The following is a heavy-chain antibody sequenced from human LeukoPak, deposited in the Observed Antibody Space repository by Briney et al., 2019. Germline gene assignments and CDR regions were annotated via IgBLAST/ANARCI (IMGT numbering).Heavy chain of an antibody. CDR1: GGSISNIIYY. J-gene: IGHJ4*02. CDR3: ARRMGALDF. D-gene: IGHD1-26*01. CDR2: IHFSGST. Sequence: PSETLSLTCSVSGGSISNIIYYWAWVRLPPGKGLEWIGSIHFSGSTYYNPSLKSRVTISADMSKNQFSLRLNFVTAADTAVYYCARRMGALDFWGQGALVTVSS. V-gene: IGHV4-39*01.